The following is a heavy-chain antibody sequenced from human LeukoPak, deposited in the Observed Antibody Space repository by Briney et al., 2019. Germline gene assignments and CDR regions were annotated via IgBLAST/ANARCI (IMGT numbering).Heavy chain of an antibody. CDR1: GGSISSSSYY. CDR2: IYYSGST. D-gene: IGHD1-26*01. CDR3: ARAVRIVGAIRRGAFDI. V-gene: IGHV4-39*01. J-gene: IGHJ3*02. Sequence: SETLSLTCTVSGGSISSSSYYWGWIRQPPGKGLEWIGSIYYSGSTYYNPSLKSRVTISVDTSKNQFSLKLSSVTAADTAVYYCARAVRIVGAIRRGAFDIWGQGTMVTVSS.